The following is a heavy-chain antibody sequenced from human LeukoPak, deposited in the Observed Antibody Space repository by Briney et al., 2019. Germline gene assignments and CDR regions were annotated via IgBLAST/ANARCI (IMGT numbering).Heavy chain of an antibody. CDR2: ITSSSSYI. J-gene: IGHJ6*03. V-gene: IGHV3-21*04. CDR3: ARASSSWYGQASYYYYYMDV. D-gene: IGHD6-13*01. CDR1: GITFSSYS. Sequence: GGSLRLSCEASGITFSSYSMNWVRQAPGKGLEWVSSITSSSSYIYYADSVKGRFTISRDNAKNSLYPQMNSLRAEDTALYYCARASSSWYGQASYYYYYMDVWGKGTTVTVSS.